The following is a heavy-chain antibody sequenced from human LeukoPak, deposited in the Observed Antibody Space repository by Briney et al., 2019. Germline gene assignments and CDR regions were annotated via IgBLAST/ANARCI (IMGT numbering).Heavy chain of an antibody. CDR3: ASQVVVAARGGWFDP. V-gene: IGHV4-30-4*01. CDR2: IYYSGST. D-gene: IGHD2-15*01. Sequence: SETLSLTCTVSGGSISSGDYYWSWIRQPPGKGLEWIGYIYYSGSTYYNPSLKSRVTISVDTSKSQFSLKLSSVTAADTAVYYCASQVVVAARGGWFDPWGQGTLVTVSS. CDR1: GGSISSGDYY. J-gene: IGHJ5*02.